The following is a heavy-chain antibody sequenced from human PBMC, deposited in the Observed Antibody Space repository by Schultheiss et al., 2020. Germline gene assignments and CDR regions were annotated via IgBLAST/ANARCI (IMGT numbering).Heavy chain of an antibody. V-gene: IGHV3-30*18. J-gene: IGHJ6*02. Sequence: GGSLRLSCAASGFTFSSYWMSWVRQAPGKGLEGVAVISYDGSNKYYADSVKGRFTISRDNSKNTLYLQMNSLRAEDTAVYYCAKDLTASTQLLWCGEGGEGREGGGQGTTVTVSS. D-gene: IGHD3-10*01. CDR2: ISYDGSNK. CDR3: AKDLTASTQLLWCGEGGEGREG. CDR1: GFTFSSYW.